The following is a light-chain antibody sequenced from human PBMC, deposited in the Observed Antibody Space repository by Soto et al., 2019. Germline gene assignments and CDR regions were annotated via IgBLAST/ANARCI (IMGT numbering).Light chain of an antibody. V-gene: IGLV2-8*01. J-gene: IGLJ1*01. CDR2: EVT. CDR3: SSYAGTSILYV. CDR1: SSDVGGYDY. Sequence: LAQPPSASGSPGQSVTISCTGSSSDVGGYDYVSWYQQHPGKAPQLLIYEVTKRPSGVPDRFSGSKSGNTASLTVSGLQAEDEADYYCSSYAGTSILYVFGGGTKVTVL.